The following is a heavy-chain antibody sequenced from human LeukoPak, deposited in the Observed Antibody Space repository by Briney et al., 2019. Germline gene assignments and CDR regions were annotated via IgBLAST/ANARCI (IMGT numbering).Heavy chain of an antibody. CDR2: INWNGGST. Sequence: GGSLRLSCAASGFTFDDYGMSWVRHAPGKGLEWVSGINWNGGSTGYADSVKGRFTISRDYSKNTLYLQMNSLRAEDTAVYYCAKDYSDGVPPYYYYMDVWGKGTTVTVSS. J-gene: IGHJ6*03. V-gene: IGHV3-20*04. CDR3: AKDYSDGVPPYYYYMDV. D-gene: IGHD3-10*01. CDR1: GFTFDDYG.